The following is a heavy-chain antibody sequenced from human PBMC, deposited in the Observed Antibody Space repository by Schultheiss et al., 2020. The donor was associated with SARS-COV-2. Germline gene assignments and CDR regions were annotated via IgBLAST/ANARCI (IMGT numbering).Heavy chain of an antibody. J-gene: IGHJ4*02. CDR3: ARMGDYGGD. D-gene: IGHD4-17*01. V-gene: IGHV2-5*01. Sequence: QTLSLTCTVSGGSISSSSYYWGWIRQPPGKALEWLALIYWNDDKRYSPSLKSRLTITKDTSKNQVVLTMTNMDPVDTATYYCARMGDYGGDWGQGTLVTVSS. CDR1: GGSISSSSYY. CDR2: IYWNDDK.